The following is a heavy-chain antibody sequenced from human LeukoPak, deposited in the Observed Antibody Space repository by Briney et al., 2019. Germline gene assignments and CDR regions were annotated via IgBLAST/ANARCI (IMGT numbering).Heavy chain of an antibody. CDR1: GGSISSGGYY. CDR2: IYYSGST. J-gene: IGHJ4*02. V-gene: IGHV4-31*03. D-gene: IGHD6-6*01. Sequence: SQTLSLTCTVSGGSISSGGYYWSWIRQHPGKGLEWIGYIYYSGSTYYNPSLKSRVTISVDTSKNQFSLKLSSVTAADTAVYYCARQFLGSSSSGFDYWGQGTLVTVSS. CDR3: ARQFLGSSSSGFDY.